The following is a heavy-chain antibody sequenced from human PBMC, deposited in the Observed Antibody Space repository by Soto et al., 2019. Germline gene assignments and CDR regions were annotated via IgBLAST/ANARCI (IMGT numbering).Heavy chain of an antibody. CDR3: AKDGYCNGGSCYGSDY. D-gene: IGHD2-15*01. Sequence: EVQLLESGGGLVQPGGSLRLSCAASGFTFSSYAMSWVRQAPGKGLEWVSAISGSGGSTYYADSVKGRFTISRDNSKNTLDLQMTSLRAEDTAVYYCAKDGYCNGGSCYGSDYWGQGTLVTVSS. CDR2: ISGSGGST. CDR1: GFTFSSYA. V-gene: IGHV3-23*01. J-gene: IGHJ4*02.